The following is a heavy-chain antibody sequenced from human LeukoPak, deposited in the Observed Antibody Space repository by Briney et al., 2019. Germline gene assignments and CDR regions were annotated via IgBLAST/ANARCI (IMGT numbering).Heavy chain of an antibody. D-gene: IGHD1-26*01. V-gene: IGHV3-23*01. J-gene: IGHJ4*02. CDR1: GFTVDSNY. CDR2: ISGSGGST. Sequence: GGSLRLSCAASGFTVDSNYLSWVRQAPGKGLEWVSAISGSGGSTYYADSVKGRFTISRDNSKNTLYLQMNSLKTEDTGVYYCTRDKLELRQFDYWGQGTLVTVSS. CDR3: TRDKLELRQFDY.